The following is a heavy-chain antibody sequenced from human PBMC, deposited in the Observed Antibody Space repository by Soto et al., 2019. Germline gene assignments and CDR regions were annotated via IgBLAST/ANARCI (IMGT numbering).Heavy chain of an antibody. CDR3: AKKGRYSSSWYFDY. CDR1: GFTFSSYA. V-gene: IGHV3-23*01. J-gene: IGHJ4*02. CDR2: ISGSGGSK. D-gene: IGHD6-13*01. Sequence: GGSLRLSCAASGFTFSSYAMSWVRQAPGKGLEWVSAISGSGGSKYYADSVKGRFTISRDNSKNTLYLQMNSLRAEDTAVYYCAKKGRYSSSWYFDYWGQGTLVTVSS.